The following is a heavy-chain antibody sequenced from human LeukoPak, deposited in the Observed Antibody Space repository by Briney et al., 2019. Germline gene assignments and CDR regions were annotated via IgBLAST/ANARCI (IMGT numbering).Heavy chain of an antibody. CDR2: ISGDGGTT. V-gene: IGHV3-43*02. Sequence: PGGSLRLSCAASGFTFSSYWMHWVRQAPGKGLVWVSLISGDGGTTDYADSVKGRFTISRDNRRNSLYLHMNSLRTEDTALYFCAKVYVGSWYAYDHWGQGTLVTVSS. D-gene: IGHD6-13*01. CDR1: GFTFSSYW. CDR3: AKVYVGSWYAYDH. J-gene: IGHJ4*02.